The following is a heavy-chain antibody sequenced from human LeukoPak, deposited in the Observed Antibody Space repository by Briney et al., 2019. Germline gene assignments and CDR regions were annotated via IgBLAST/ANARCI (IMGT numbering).Heavy chain of an antibody. J-gene: IGHJ4*02. CDR1: GYTFTSYY. CDR3: AREVRPLLWFGETVYYFDY. V-gene: IGHV1-46*01. CDR2: TNPSGGST. Sequence: ASVKVSCKASGYTFTSYYMHWVRQAPGQGLEWMGITNPSGGSTSYAQKFQGRVTMTRDTSTSTVYMELSSLRSEDTAVYYCAREVRPLLWFGETVYYFDYWGQGTLVTVSS. D-gene: IGHD3-10*01.